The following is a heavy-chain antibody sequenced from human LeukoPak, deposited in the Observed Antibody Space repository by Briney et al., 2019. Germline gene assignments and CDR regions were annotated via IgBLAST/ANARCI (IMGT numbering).Heavy chain of an antibody. CDR1: GYTFTSYG. J-gene: IGHJ5*02. Sequence: ASVKVSCKASGYTFTSYGISWVRQAPGQGLEWMGWISAYNGNTNYAQKLQGRVTMTTDTSTSTAYMELRSLRSDDTAVYYCARSPSITGTKNWFDPWGQGTLVTVSS. CDR3: ARSPSITGTKNWFDP. CDR2: ISAYNGNT. D-gene: IGHD1-20*01. V-gene: IGHV1-18*01.